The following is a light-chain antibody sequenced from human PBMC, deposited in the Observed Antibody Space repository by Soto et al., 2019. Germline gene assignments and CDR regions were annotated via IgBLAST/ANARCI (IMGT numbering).Light chain of an antibody. Sequence: EIVLTQSPGTLSLSPADRATLSCRASQSVTSNYLAWYQQKPGQAPKLLIYGASSRATGIPDRFSGSGSGTDFTXTIXXLXPEDFAVYXXXXYHRSPLSWTFGQGTKVEIK. CDR2: GAS. V-gene: IGKV3-20*01. CDR1: QSVTSNY. J-gene: IGKJ1*01. CDR3: XXYHRSPLSWT.